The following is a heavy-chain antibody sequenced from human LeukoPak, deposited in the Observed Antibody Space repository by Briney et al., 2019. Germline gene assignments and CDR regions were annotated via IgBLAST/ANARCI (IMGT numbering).Heavy chain of an antibody. CDR3: ARDLTAGGDGQGY. CDR1: GGTFSSYA. J-gene: IGHJ4*02. CDR2: IIPIFGTA. Sequence: GASVKVSCKASGGTFSSYAISWVRQAPGQGLEWMGGIIPIFGTANYAQKFQGRVTITADTSTSTTHMELRSLRTDDTAVYYCARDLTAGGDGQGYWGQGTLVTVSS. D-gene: IGHD2-21*01. V-gene: IGHV1-69*06.